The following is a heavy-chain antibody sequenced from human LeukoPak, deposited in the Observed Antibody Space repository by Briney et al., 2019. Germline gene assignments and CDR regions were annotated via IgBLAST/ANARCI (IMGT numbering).Heavy chain of an antibody. J-gene: IGHJ5*02. CDR1: GFTFSSYS. D-gene: IGHD3-10*01. CDR2: ISSSSDYI. CDR3: ARDRTFGELLRGFDP. Sequence: GGSLRLSCAASGFTFSSYSMNWVRQAPGKGLDWVSSISSSSDYIYYADSVKGRFTISRDNAKNSLYLQMNSLRAEDTAVYYCARDRTFGELLRGFDPWGQGTLVTVSS. V-gene: IGHV3-21*01.